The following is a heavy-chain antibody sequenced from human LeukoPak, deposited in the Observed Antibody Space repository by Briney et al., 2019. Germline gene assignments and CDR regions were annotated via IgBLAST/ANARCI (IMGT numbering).Heavy chain of an antibody. D-gene: IGHD6-19*01. J-gene: IGHJ4*02. CDR2: IYPADSNT. Sequence: GESLKISCKGSGYSFTNYWIGWVRQMPGKGLGWMGIIYPADSNTRYSPSFQGQVTISADKSISTAYLQWSSLTASGTAMYYCASSYSSGWFFDYWGQGTLVTVSS. CDR1: GYSFTNYW. V-gene: IGHV5-51*01. CDR3: ASSYSSGWFFDY.